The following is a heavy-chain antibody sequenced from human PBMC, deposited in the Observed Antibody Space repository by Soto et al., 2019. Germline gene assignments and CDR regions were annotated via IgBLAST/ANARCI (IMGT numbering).Heavy chain of an antibody. V-gene: IGHV3-30*18. Sequence: QVQLVESGGGVVQPGRSLRLSCAASGFTFSSYGMHWVRQAPGKGLEWVAVISYDGSNKYYADSVKGRFTISRDNSKSALYLQMNSLRAEDTAVYYCAEDAAAGIWYGMDVWGQGTTVTVSS. CDR2: ISYDGSNK. J-gene: IGHJ6*02. D-gene: IGHD6-13*01. CDR1: GFTFSSYG. CDR3: AEDAAAGIWYGMDV.